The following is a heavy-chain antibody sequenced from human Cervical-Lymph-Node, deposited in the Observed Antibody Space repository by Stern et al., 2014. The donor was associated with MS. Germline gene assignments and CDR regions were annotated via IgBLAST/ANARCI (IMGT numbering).Heavy chain of an antibody. CDR3: ARVSRVGTYVRY. Sequence: MQLVQSGAEVKKPGESLKISCKGSGYSFATYWIGWVRQRPGQGLEWMGIIYPADSDTRNSPSFQGQVTFSADRSISTAYLQWSSLKASDTAMYYWARVSRVGTYVRYWGQGTLVTVSS. CDR1: GYSFATYW. J-gene: IGHJ4*02. D-gene: IGHD3-10*02. CDR2: IYPADSDT. V-gene: IGHV5-51*01.